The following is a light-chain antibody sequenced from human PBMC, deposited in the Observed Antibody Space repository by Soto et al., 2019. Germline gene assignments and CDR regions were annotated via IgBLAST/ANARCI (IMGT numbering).Light chain of an antibody. J-gene: IGLJ1*01. CDR1: SSDVGGYNY. CDR2: EVS. V-gene: IGLV2-14*01. Sequence: QSALTQPASVSGSPGQSITISCTGTSSDVGGYNYVSWYQQHPGKAPKLMIYEVSNRPSGVPNRFSGSKSGNTASLTISGLQAEDEADHYCSSYTSSSTHNYVFGTGTKVTVL. CDR3: SSYTSSSTHNYV.